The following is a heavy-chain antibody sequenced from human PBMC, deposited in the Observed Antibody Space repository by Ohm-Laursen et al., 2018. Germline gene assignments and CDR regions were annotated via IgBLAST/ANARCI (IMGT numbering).Heavy chain of an antibody. Sequence: SLRLSCAASEVTDSPNYMSWVRQAPGKGLECVAILYNGGFTYYADSVKGRFTISRDNSKNRLYLQMNNLRAEDTALYYCAKDLEMATMKYYFDSWGQGTLVTVSS. CDR3: AKDLEMATMKYYFDS. CDR2: LYNGGFT. D-gene: IGHD5-24*01. J-gene: IGHJ4*02. CDR1: EVTDSPNY. V-gene: IGHV3-66*02.